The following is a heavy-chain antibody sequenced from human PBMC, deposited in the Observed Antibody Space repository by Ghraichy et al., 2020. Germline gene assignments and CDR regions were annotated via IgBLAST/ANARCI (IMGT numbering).Heavy chain of an antibody. CDR2: INAQNGDT. CDR3: ARATHYYYGMDV. Sequence: ASVKGSCKASGYTFTNYNIAWVRQAPGQGLEWMGWINAQNGDTNYAQRVQDRVTMTTDTSTSTAYMDLRSLRPDDTAAYFCARATHYYYGMDVWGQGTTVTVSS. V-gene: IGHV1-18*01. J-gene: IGHJ6*02. CDR1: GYTFTNYN.